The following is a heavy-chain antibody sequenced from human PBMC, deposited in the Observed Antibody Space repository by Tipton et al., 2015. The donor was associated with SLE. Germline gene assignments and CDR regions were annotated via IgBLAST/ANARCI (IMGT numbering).Heavy chain of an antibody. Sequence: SLRLSCAASGFSVSSTYMSWVRQAPGKGLEWVSVIYTGFNTYYADSVRGRFTISRDDSKNTLFLQMNSLRAEDTAVYYCARVFGLIDPGVFYGMDVWGQGTTVTVSS. CDR1: GFSVSSTY. CDR3: ARVFGLIDPGVFYGMDV. J-gene: IGHJ6*02. V-gene: IGHV3-66*01. CDR2: IYTGFNT. D-gene: IGHD3-10*01.